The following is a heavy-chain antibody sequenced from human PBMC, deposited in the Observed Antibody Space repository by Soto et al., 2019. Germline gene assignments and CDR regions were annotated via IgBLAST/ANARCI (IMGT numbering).Heavy chain of an antibody. CDR3: ARDSWQWPGRRGENWFDP. J-gene: IGHJ5*02. CDR1: GDSVSSNSAA. D-gene: IGHD6-19*01. Sequence: SPTLSLPCAISGDSVSSNSAAWNWIRQSPSRGLEWLGRTYYRSKWYNDYAVSVKSRITINPDTSKNQFSLQLNSVTPEDTAVYYCARDSWQWPGRRGENWFDPWGQGTLVTVSS. CDR2: TYYRSKWYN. V-gene: IGHV6-1*01.